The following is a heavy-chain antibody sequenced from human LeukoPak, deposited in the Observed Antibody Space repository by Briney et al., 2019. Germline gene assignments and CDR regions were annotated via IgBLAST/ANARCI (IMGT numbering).Heavy chain of an antibody. CDR2: IYHSGST. V-gene: IGHV4-38-2*02. J-gene: IGHJ4*02. Sequence: SETLFLTCTVSGYSISSGYYWGWIRPPPGKGLEWIGSIYHSGSTYYNPSLKSRVTISVDTSKNQFSLKLSPVTAADTAVYYCARVAGSGYCEYWGQGTLVTVSS. D-gene: IGHD6-19*01. CDR1: GYSISSGYY. CDR3: ARVAGSGYCEY.